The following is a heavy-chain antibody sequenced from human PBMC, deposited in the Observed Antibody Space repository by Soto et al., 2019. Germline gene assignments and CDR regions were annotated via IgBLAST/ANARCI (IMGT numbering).Heavy chain of an antibody. CDR2: IYPGDSDT. CDR3: ARPHYYDSSGYYEVDY. Sequence: GESLKISCKGSGYSFTSYWIGWVRQMPGKGLEWMGIIYPGDSDTRYSPSFQGQVTISADKSISTAYLQWSSLKASDTAMYYCARPHYYDSSGYYEVDYWGQGTLVTVSS. CDR1: GYSFTSYW. V-gene: IGHV5-51*01. J-gene: IGHJ4*02. D-gene: IGHD3-22*01.